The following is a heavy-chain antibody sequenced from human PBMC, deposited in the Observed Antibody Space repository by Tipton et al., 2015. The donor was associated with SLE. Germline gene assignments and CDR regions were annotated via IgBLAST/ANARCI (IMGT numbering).Heavy chain of an antibody. CDR2: IKQDGSEK. D-gene: IGHD3-16*01. CDR3: ARDFSLYLNTFFDY. CDR1: GFTFSSYW. Sequence: SLRLSCAASGFTFSSYWMSWVRQAPGKGPEWVANIKQDGSEKYYVDSVKGRFTISRDNAKNSLYLQMNSLRAEDTAVYYCARDFSLYLNTFFDYWGQGTLVTVSS. J-gene: IGHJ4*02. V-gene: IGHV3-7*01.